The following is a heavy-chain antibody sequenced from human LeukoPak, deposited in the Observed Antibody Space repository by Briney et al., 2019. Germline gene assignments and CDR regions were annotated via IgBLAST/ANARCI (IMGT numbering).Heavy chain of an antibody. CDR3: ARGAESRSYSWFDP. V-gene: IGHV4-34*01. CDR2: INHSGST. D-gene: IGHD1-26*01. J-gene: IGHJ5*02. Sequence: PSETLSLTCAVYGGSFSGYYWSWIRQPPGKGLEWIGEINHSGSTNYNPSLKSRVTISVDTSKNQFSLKLSSVTAADTAVYYCARGAESRSYSWFDPWGQGTLVTVSS. CDR1: GGSFSGYY.